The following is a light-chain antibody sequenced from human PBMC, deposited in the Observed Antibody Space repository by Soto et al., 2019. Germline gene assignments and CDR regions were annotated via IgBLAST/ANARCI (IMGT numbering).Light chain of an antibody. CDR2: AAS. CDR1: QGISTW. Sequence: DIQMTQSPSFVSASVGDRVTITCRASQGISTWLAWYQQKPGKAPTLLIYAASTLQSGVPSRCSSSGAATDFILTTISLQPEDFATYYYQQANSFPLTFGQGTRLEIK. V-gene: IGKV1-12*01. J-gene: IGKJ5*01. CDR3: QQANSFPLT.